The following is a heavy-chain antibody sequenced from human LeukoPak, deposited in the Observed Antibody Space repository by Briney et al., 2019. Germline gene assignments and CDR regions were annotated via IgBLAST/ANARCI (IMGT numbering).Heavy chain of an antibody. CDR2: ISSSGSTI. D-gene: IGHD2-2*01. CDR1: GFTFSDYY. CDR3: ARDIVVVPAAATRLDY. Sequence: GGSLRLSCAASGFTFSDYYMSWIRQAPGKGLEGVSYISSSGSTIYYADSVKGRFTSSSDNAKNSLYLQMNSLRAEDTAVYYCARDIVVVPAAATRLDYWGQGTLVTVSS. J-gene: IGHJ4*02. V-gene: IGHV3-11*01.